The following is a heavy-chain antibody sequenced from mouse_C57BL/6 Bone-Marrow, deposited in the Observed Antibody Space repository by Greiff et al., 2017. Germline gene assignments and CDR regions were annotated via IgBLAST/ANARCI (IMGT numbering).Heavy chain of an antibody. J-gene: IGHJ2*01. CDR2: LDPADSYT. CDR1: GYTFTSYW. Sequence: QVQLQQPGAELVKPGASVKLSCKASGYTFTSYWMQWVKQRPGQGLEWIGELDPADSYTNYNQKFKGKATLTVDTSSSTAYRQPSSLTSEDSAVYYWERNWDDYFDYWGQGTTRTVSS. D-gene: IGHD4-1*01. V-gene: IGHV1-50*01. CDR3: ERNWDDYFDY.